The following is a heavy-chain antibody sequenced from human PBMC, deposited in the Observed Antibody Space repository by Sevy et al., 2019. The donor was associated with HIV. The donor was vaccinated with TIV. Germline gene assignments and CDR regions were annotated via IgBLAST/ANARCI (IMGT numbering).Heavy chain of an antibody. J-gene: IGHJ4*02. Sequence: GGSLRLSCAASGFNLDDYAMHWVRQAPGKGLEWVSGINWNRGSIAYADSGKGRFSISRDNAKNSLYLQLNSLRAEDTAVYYCAKEYGGWYTSTWYFFDYWGQGTLVTVSS. CDR1: GFNLDDYA. CDR3: AKEYGGWYTSTWYFFDY. V-gene: IGHV3-9*01. D-gene: IGHD6-13*01. CDR2: INWNRGSI.